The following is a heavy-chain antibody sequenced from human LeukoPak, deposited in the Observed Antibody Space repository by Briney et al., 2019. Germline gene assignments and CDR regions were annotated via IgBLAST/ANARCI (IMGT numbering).Heavy chain of an antibody. CDR3: ATDGPDDAFDI. V-gene: IGHV4-59*01. D-gene: IGHD3/OR15-3a*01. CDR2: IYYGGST. J-gene: IGHJ3*02. CDR1: GGSISSYY. Sequence: SETLSLTCTVSGGSISSYYWSWIRQPPGKGLEWIGYIYYGGSTNYNPSLKSRVTISVDTSKNQFSLKLSSVTAADTAVYYCATDGPDDAFDIWGQGTMVTVSS.